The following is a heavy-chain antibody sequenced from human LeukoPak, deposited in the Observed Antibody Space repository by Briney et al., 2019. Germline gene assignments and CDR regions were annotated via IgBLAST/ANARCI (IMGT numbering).Heavy chain of an antibody. D-gene: IGHD2-8*02. CDR1: GRSFSGYY. Sequence: SETLSLTCAVYGRSFSGYYWSWIRQTPGKGLEWIGEINRSGSTTYNPSLKSRVTISVDTSKNQFSLKLSSVTAADTALYYCASVYWSHPAKYYFDYWGQGTLVTVSS. CDR3: ASVYWSHPAKYYFDY. CDR2: INRSGST. J-gene: IGHJ4*02. V-gene: IGHV4-34*01.